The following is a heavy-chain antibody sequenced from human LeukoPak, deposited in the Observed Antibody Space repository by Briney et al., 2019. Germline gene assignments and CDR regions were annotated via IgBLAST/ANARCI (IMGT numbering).Heavy chain of an antibody. D-gene: IGHD2-21*02. CDR2: IIPIFGTA. CDR3: VRGVYCGGDCYLGQVTPADY. Sequence: GASVKVSCKASGYTFTSYGISWVRQAPGQGLEWMGGIIPIFGTANYAQKFQGRVTITADESTSTAYMELSSLRSEDTAVYYCVRGVYCGGDCYLGQVTPADYWGQGTLVTVSS. J-gene: IGHJ4*02. CDR1: GYTFTSYG. V-gene: IGHV1-69*13.